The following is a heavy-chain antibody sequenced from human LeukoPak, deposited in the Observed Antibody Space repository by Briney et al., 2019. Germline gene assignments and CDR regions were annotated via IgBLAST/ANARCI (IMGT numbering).Heavy chain of an antibody. CDR3: GRDRLIGGLDP. J-gene: IGHJ5*02. CDR2: INQDGSEK. V-gene: IGHV3-7*01. CDR1: GFTFSNYW. D-gene: IGHD3-3*01. Sequence: GGSLRLSCAASGFTFSNYWMSWVRQAPGKGLEWVANINQDGSEKYFVDSVKGRFTISRDNAKNSLYLQMNSLRAEDTAVYYCGRDRLIGGLDPWGQGTQVTVSS.